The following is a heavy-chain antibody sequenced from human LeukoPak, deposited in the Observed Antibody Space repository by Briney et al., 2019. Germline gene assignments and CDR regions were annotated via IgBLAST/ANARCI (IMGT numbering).Heavy chain of an antibody. J-gene: IGHJ6*02. CDR3: ARYSRWLQFDYYYGMDV. Sequence: SETLSLTCTVSGYSISSGYYWSWIRQPAGKGLEWIGRIYTSGSTNYNPSLKSRVTMSVDTSKNQFSLKLSSVTAADTAVYYCARYSRWLQFDYYYGMDVWGQGTTVTVSS. CDR1: GYSISSGYY. V-gene: IGHV4-4*07. CDR2: IYTSGST. D-gene: IGHD5-24*01.